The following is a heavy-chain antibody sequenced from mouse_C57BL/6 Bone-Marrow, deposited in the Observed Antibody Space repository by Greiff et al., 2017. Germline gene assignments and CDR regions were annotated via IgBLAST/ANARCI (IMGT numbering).Heavy chain of an antibody. D-gene: IGHD1-1*01. J-gene: IGHJ3*01. V-gene: IGHV14-2*01. CDR3: ANYYGSTYGAY. CDR2: IDPEDGET. Sequence: EVKLMESGAELVKPGASVKLSCTASGFNIKDYYMHWVKQRTEQGLEWIGRIDPEDGETKYAPKFQGKATITADTSSNTAYLQLSSLTSEDTAVYYCANYYGSTYGAYWGQGTLVTVSA. CDR1: GFNIKDYY.